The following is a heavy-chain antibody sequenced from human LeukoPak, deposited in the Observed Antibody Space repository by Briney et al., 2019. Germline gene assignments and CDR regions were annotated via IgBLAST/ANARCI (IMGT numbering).Heavy chain of an antibody. CDR3: ARPQRDYYDSSGQETNFDY. Sequence: ASVKVSCKASGYTFTGYYIHWVRQAPGQGLEWMGWINPNSGGTNYAQKFQGRVTMTRDTSISTAYMELSRLRSDDTAVYYCARPQRDYYDSSGQETNFDYWGQGTLVTVSS. J-gene: IGHJ4*02. CDR2: INPNSGGT. V-gene: IGHV1-2*02. CDR1: GYTFTGYY. D-gene: IGHD3-22*01.